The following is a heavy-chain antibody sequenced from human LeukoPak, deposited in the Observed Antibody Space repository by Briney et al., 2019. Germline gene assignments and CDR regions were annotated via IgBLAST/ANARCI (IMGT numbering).Heavy chain of an antibody. D-gene: IGHD6-25*01. CDR1: GYTFTSYG. J-gene: IGHJ4*02. CDR2: ISPYSGNT. CDR3: TRGSGKRYIDY. Sequence: ASVKVSCKASGYTFTSYGLIWVRQAPGQGLEWMGWISPYSGNTNYAQKLQGRVTMTTDTSTSTASMELRSLRSDDTAVYYCTRGSGKRYIDYWGREPWSPSPQ. V-gene: IGHV1-18*01.